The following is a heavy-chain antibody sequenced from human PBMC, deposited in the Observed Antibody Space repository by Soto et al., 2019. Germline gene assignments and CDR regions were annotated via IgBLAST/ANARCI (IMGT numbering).Heavy chain of an antibody. Sequence: ASVKVSCKASGYTFTGYYMHWVRQAPGQGLEWMGWINPNSGGTNYAQKFQGWVTMTRDTSISTAYMGLGRLRSDDTAVYYCARAGIARRPNSSSWYRFDYWGQGTLVTVSS. CDR2: INPNSGGT. J-gene: IGHJ4*02. CDR3: ARAGIARRPNSSSWYRFDY. V-gene: IGHV1-2*04. D-gene: IGHD6-13*01. CDR1: GYTFTGYY.